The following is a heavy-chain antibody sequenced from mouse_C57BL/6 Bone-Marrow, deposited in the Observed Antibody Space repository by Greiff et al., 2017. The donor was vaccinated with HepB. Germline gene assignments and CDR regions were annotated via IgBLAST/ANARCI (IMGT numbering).Heavy chain of an antibody. CDR1: GYTFTSYW. J-gene: IGHJ3*01. CDR2: IHPNSGST. D-gene: IGHD3-2*02. Sequence: QVQLQQPGAELVKPGASVKLSCKASGYTFTSYWMHWVKQRPGQGLEWIGMIHPNSGSTNYNEKFKSKATLTVDKSSSTAYMQLSSLTSEDSAVYYCASSPKTAQVFPFAYWGQGTLVTVSA. V-gene: IGHV1-64*01. CDR3: ASSPKTAQVFPFAY.